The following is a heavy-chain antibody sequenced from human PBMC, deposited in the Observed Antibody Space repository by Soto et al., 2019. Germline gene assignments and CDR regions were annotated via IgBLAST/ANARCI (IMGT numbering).Heavy chain of an antibody. V-gene: IGHV3-23*01. CDR3: AKATATGGGAFDI. CDR1: GFTCSSYD. CDR2: ILVGGST. J-gene: IGHJ3*02. Sequence: LRLSCAASGFTCSSYDMSWVRQAPGKGLEWVSTILVGGSTHYPDSVKGRFTISRDNSKNTVFLQMNSLTAGDTAVYYCAKATATGGGAFDICGQGTMVTVSS. D-gene: IGHD2-8*02.